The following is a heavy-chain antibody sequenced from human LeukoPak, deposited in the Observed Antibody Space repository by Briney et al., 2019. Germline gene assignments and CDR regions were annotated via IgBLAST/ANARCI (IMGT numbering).Heavy chain of an antibody. J-gene: IGHJ5*02. D-gene: IGHD2-15*01. CDR2: INHSGST. V-gene: IGHV4-34*01. CDR1: GGSFSGYY. CDR3: ARALPNIVVVVAATGITTNWFDP. Sequence: SETLSLTCAVYGGSFSGYYWSWIRQPPGKGLEWIGEINHSGSTNYNPSLKSRVTISVDTSKNQFSLKLSSVTAADTAVYYCARALPNIVVVVAATGITTNWFDPWGQGTLVTVSS.